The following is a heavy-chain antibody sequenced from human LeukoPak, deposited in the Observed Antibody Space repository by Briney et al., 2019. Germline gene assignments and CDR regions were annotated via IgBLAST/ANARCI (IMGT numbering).Heavy chain of an antibody. CDR2: IRASDDTT. J-gene: IGHJ4*02. V-gene: IGHV3-23*01. D-gene: IGHD2-8*02. Sequence: GGSLRLSCEVFGFTFSTSAMSWVRQAPGKGLEWVSGIRASDDTTYYVDSVKGRFTVSRDNSKNTLYLQMTSLRAEDAAVYYCVRDTGVSAYNDYWGQGTLVTVSS. CDR3: VRDTGVSAYNDY. CDR1: GFTFSTSA.